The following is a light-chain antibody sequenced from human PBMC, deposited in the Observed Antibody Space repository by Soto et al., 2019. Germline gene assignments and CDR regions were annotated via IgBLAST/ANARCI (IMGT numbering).Light chain of an antibody. Sequence: DIQMTQSPSSLSASVEDRVTITCQASQDISNYLNWYQQKPGKAPKLLIYDASNLETGVPSRFSGSGSGTDFTFTISRLQPEDIAPYYCQRYDNLPTFGQGTRLEIK. V-gene: IGKV1-33*01. CDR3: QRYDNLPT. CDR1: QDISNY. CDR2: DAS. J-gene: IGKJ5*01.